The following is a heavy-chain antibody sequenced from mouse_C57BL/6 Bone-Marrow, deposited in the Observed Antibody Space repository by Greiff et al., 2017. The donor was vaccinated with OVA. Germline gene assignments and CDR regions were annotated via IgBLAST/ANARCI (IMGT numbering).Heavy chain of an antibody. CDR2: INPGSGGT. CDR3: ARMEDSSGPAWFAY. CDR1: GYAFTNYL. Sequence: QVQLQQSGAELVRPGTSVKVSCKASGYAFTNYLLELVKQRPGQGLEWIGVINPGSGGTNYNEKFKGKATLTADKSSSTAYMQLSSLTSEDSAVYFCARMEDSSGPAWFAYWGQGTLVTVSA. J-gene: IGHJ3*01. V-gene: IGHV1-54*01. D-gene: IGHD3-2*02.